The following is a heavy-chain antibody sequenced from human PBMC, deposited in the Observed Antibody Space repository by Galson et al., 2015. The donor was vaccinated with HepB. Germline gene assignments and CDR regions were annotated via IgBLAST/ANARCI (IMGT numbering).Heavy chain of an antibody. CDR2: NNVGNGNT. J-gene: IGHJ4*02. V-gene: IGHV1-3*01. CDR3: TRDTAMAHWDY. CDR1: RYHFLNYA. D-gene: IGHD5-18*01. Sequence: SVKVSCKPPRYHFLNYAIHWVRQAPGHSLEWMGWNNVGNGNTIYSKKFQGSVTISRDISASTAYLDLPSLSSEDTAVYYCTRDTAMAHWDYWGQGTRVTVSS.